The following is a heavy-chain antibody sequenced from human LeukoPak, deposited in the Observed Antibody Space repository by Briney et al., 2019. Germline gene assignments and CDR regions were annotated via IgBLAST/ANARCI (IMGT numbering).Heavy chain of an antibody. CDR1: GFTFSSYS. Sequence: PGGSLRLSCAASGFTFSSYSTTWVRQAPGKGLDWVSVINYSGRDTFYADSVKGRFTISRDNSKNTLYLEMNSLRVEDTAVYYCARVAISSIGANWFDPWGQGTLVTVSS. V-gene: IGHV3-23*01. CDR3: ARVAISSIGANWFDP. CDR2: INYSGRDT. D-gene: IGHD3-9*01. J-gene: IGHJ5*02.